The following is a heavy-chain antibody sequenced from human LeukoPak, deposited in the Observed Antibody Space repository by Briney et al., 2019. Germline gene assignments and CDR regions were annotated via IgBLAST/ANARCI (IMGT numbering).Heavy chain of an antibody. CDR3: VRAGTTVTIGFAP. CDR1: GYTFTHYD. Sequence: ASETVSYKPSGYTFTHYDIDWVRQATGQELEGMGWMNPNRCNRVYAQKFPGRVTRTRYISITTAYMELSCLRSGDTAVYYCVRAGTTVTIGFAPWGQGTPVTVSS. V-gene: IGHV1-8*01. J-gene: IGHJ5*01. CDR2: MNPNRCNR. D-gene: IGHD4-17*01.